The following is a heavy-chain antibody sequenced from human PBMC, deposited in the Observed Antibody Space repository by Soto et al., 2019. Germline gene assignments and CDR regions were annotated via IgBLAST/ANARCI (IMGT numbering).Heavy chain of an antibody. J-gene: IGHJ3*02. V-gene: IGHV3-9*01. CDR2: ISWNSGSI. Sequence: EVQLVESGGGLVQPGKSLRLSCAASGFTFDDYAMHWVRQTPGKGLEWVSGISWNSGSIGYADSVRGRFTVSRDNAKSSLYLQMNSLRVDDTALYYCAKSTHYDILTVGRDGHAFHICGLGALVTVSS. CDR1: GFTFDDYA. D-gene: IGHD3-9*01. CDR3: AKSTHYDILTVGRDGHAFHI.